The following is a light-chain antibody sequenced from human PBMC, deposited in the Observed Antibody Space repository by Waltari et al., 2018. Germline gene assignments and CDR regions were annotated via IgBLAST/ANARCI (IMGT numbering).Light chain of an antibody. CDR2: EAS. CDR3: CSYAGSGSWV. Sequence: QSALTQPASVSGSPGQSISISCIGTSRDVGPYNLVSWYQHHPGKAPKLIVFEASKRPSGVCNRFSGSKAANTASLRISGLQADDEADYYCCSYAGSGSWVFGGGTKVTVI. J-gene: IGLJ3*02. CDR1: SRDVGPYNL. V-gene: IGLV2-23*01.